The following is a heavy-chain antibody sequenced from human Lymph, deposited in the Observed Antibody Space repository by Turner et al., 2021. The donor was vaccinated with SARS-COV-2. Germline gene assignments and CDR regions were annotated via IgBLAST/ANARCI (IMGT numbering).Heavy chain of an antibody. CDR3: AKYGLKKEVACTSDNWFDP. D-gene: IGHD6-19*01. CDR1: GFTFSSYA. CDR2: ISYDGSNT. J-gene: IGHJ5*02. Sequence: QVQLVESGGGVVQPGRSLRLSWAASGFTFSSYAMHCVRQAPGKVLEWLAFISYDGSNTYYAASLKGRFTISIDNSKNTLYLQMNSLISEDTSVYYCAKYGLKKEVACTSDNWFDPWGQGTLVTVSS. V-gene: IGHV3-30-3*02.